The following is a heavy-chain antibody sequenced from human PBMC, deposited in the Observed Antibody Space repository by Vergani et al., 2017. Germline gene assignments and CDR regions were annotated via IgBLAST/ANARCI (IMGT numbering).Heavy chain of an antibody. Sequence: QGQLAQSGAEVKKPGSSVKVSCKASGGTFSSNSISWVRQAPGQGLEWMGRIIPIFGTTSYAQKFQGRVTILADESTSTAYMELSSLRSEDTAVYYCARKSGTGYCSSTSLYAPCIDYWGQGTLVTVSS. D-gene: IGHD2-2*01. CDR2: IIPIFGTT. CDR1: GGTFSSNS. V-gene: IGHV1-69*13. J-gene: IGHJ4*02. CDR3: ARKSGTGYCSSTSLYAPCIDY.